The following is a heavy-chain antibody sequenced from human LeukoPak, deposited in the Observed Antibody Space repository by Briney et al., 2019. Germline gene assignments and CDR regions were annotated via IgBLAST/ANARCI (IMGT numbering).Heavy chain of an antibody. V-gene: IGHV3-33*01. CDR2: IWYEGSNK. CDR3: ARDTGITMVRGFGY. D-gene: IGHD3-10*01. J-gene: IGHJ4*02. CDR1: GFHFRIYG. Sequence: GGSLRLSCAVSGFHFRIYGVQGVPHARGKGVEWVAVIWYEGSNKYYAHPVKGRFTISSDNSNNTLYLQMNSLRAEDTAVYCGARDTGITMVRGFGYWGQGTLVTVSS.